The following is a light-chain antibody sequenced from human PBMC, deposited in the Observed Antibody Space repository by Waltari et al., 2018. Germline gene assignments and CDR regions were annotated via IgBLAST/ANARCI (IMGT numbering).Light chain of an antibody. CDR3: SSYRRITFYV. CDR2: EVS. Sequence: QSALTQPASVSGSPGQSITISCTGTSSDVGSYHYVSWYQQHPGKAPKLMIFEVSNRPSGVSNRFSGSKSGNTASLTISGLQAEDEADYYCSSYRRITFYVFGTGTKVSVL. CDR1: SSDVGSYHY. J-gene: IGLJ1*01. V-gene: IGLV2-14*01.